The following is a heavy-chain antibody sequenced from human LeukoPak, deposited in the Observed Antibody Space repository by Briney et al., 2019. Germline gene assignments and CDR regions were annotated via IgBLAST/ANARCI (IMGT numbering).Heavy chain of an antibody. D-gene: IGHD3-22*01. V-gene: IGHV4-59*01. CDR1: GGSISSYY. CDR2: IYYSGST. Sequence: SETLSLTCTVSGGSISSYYWSWIRQPPGKGLGWSGYIYYSGSTNYNPSLKSRVTISVDTSKNQFSLKLSSVTAADTAVYYCARSEYYYDSSAFDYWGQGTLVTVSS. J-gene: IGHJ4*02. CDR3: ARSEYYYDSSAFDY.